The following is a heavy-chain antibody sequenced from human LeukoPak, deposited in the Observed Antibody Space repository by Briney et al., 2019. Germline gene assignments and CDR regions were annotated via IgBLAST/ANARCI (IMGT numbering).Heavy chain of an antibody. CDR1: GFTFSSYS. Sequence: PGGSLRLSCAASGFTFSSYSMNWVRQAPGKGLEWVSSISSSSSCIYYADSVKGRFTISRDNAKNSLYLQMNSLRAEDTAVYYCARTIWSGSYYDAFDIWGQGTMVTVSS. D-gene: IGHD1-26*01. CDR2: ISSSSSCI. J-gene: IGHJ3*02. V-gene: IGHV3-21*01. CDR3: ARTIWSGSYYDAFDI.